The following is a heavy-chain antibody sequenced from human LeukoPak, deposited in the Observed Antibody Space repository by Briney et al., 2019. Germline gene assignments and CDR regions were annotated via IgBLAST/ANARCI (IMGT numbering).Heavy chain of an antibody. D-gene: IGHD3-10*01. V-gene: IGHV4-59*01. CDR1: GGSISSYY. Sequence: SETLSPTCTVSGGSISSYYWSWIRQPPGKGLEWIGYIYYSGSTNYNPSLKSRVTISVDTSKNQFSLKLSSVTAADTAVYYCARVSTIDGSGSYYYFDYWGQGTLVTVSS. CDR2: IYYSGST. CDR3: ARVSTIDGSGSYYYFDY. J-gene: IGHJ4*02.